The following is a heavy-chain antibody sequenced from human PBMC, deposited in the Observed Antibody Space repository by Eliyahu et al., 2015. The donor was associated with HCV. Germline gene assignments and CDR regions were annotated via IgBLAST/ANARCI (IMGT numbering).Heavy chain of an antibody. J-gene: IGHJ4*02. Sequence: ESGGGVVQPGTSLRLSCAVSGFAFSSHAMHWVRQAPGKGLDWVAVIWYDGSNKYYGDSVKGRFTISRDNSKNTLYLQMNSLRAEDTAVYYCATGDAEDYWGRGTLVTVSS. CDR3: ATGDAEDY. D-gene: IGHD2-21*02. CDR1: GFAFSSHA. V-gene: IGHV3-33*01. CDR2: IWYDGSNK.